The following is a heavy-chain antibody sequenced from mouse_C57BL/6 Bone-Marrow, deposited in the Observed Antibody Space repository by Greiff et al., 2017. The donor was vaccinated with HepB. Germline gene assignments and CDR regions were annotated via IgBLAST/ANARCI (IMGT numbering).Heavy chain of an antibody. D-gene: IGHD2-1*01. CDR2: IYPRSGNT. Sequence: QVQLQQSGAELARPGASVKLSCKASGYTFTSYGISWVKQRTGQGLEWIGEIYPRSGNTYYNEKFKGKATLTADKSSSTAYMELRSLTSDDSAVYFCAMIYYGNSAWFAYWGQGTLVTVSA. V-gene: IGHV1-81*01. CDR3: AMIYYGNSAWFAY. J-gene: IGHJ3*01. CDR1: GYTFTSYG.